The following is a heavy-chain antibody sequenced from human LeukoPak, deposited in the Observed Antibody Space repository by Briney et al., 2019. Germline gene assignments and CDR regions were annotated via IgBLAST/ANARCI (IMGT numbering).Heavy chain of an antibody. Sequence: ASVKVSCKASGYTFTSYGIIWVRQAHGQGLGWMGWISAYNGNTNFAQKVQGRATMTTDTPTSTAYMERRSLRSDDTAVYYCARGYGGAAPVMNFDYWGQGTLFTVSS. D-gene: IGHD6-13*01. J-gene: IGHJ4*02. CDR3: ARGYGGAAPVMNFDY. CDR2: ISAYNGNT. V-gene: IGHV1-18*01. CDR1: GYTFTSYG.